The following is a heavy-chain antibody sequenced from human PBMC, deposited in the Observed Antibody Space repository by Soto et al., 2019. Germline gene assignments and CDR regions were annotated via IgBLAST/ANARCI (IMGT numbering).Heavy chain of an antibody. CDR1: GGTFSSYA. V-gene: IGHV1-69*01. D-gene: IGHD5-18*01. CDR3: AREGRRGYSHNRVSWFDP. Sequence: QVQLVQSGAEVKKPGSSVKVSCKASGGTFSSYAISWVRQAPGQGLEWMGGIIPIFGTANYAQKFQGRVTITADESTSTAYMGLSSLRSEDTAVYYCAREGRRGYSHNRVSWFDPWGQGTLVTVSS. CDR2: IIPIFGTA. J-gene: IGHJ5*02.